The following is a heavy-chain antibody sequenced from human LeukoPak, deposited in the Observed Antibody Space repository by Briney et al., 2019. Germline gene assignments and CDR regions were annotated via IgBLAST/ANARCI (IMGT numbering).Heavy chain of an antibody. Sequence: ASVKASCRASGYSFSNYPMSWVRQAPGRGLEWLGWISNYDGRTVYGQRLQGRVTLTRDTSTSTAYMELTSLTSDDTAIYYCARGAVQFLEWPSDMDVWGKGTTVIVSS. CDR3: ARGAVQFLEWPSDMDV. CDR2: ISNYDGRT. V-gene: IGHV1-18*01. J-gene: IGHJ6*03. D-gene: IGHD3-3*01. CDR1: GYSFSNYP.